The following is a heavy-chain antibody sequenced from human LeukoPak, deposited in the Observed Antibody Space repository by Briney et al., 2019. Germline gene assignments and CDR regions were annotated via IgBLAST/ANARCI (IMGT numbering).Heavy chain of an antibody. CDR1: GFTFSSYG. CDR3: AKGRVTFGGVIVPTLDY. Sequence: GGSLRLSCAASGFTFSSYGMHWVRQAPGKGLEWVAVISYDGSNKYYADSVKGRFTISRDNSKNTLYLQMNSLRAEDTAVYYCAKGRVTFGGVIVPTLDYWGQGTLVTVSS. V-gene: IGHV3-30*18. J-gene: IGHJ4*02. D-gene: IGHD3-16*02. CDR2: ISYDGSNK.